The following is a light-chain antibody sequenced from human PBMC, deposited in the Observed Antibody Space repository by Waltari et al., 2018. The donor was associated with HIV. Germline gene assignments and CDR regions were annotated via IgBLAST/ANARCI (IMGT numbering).Light chain of an antibody. J-gene: IGKJ1*01. Sequence: DIQMNQSPSSVSASVGGRVTINCRASQDISTWLAWYQQRPGKAPKLLIYVASTLQSGVPSRFSGSGSGTDFTLTISSLQTEDFATYYCQQTHSFPWTFGQGTKVEIK. CDR2: VAS. V-gene: IGKV1-12*01. CDR3: QQTHSFPWT. CDR1: QDISTW.